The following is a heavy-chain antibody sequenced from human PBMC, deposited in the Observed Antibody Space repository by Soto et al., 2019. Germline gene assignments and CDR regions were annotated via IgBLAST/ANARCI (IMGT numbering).Heavy chain of an antibody. V-gene: IGHV3-33*01. J-gene: IGHJ3*02. CDR3: AREGVAATAFEI. Sequence: QVQLVESGGCVVQPGRSLRLSCAASGFTFSSYGMHWVRQAPGKGLEWVAVIWYDGSNKYYADSVKGRFTISRDNSKNTLYLQMNSLRAEHTAVYYCAREGVAATAFEIWGQGTMVTVSS. D-gene: IGHD3-3*01. CDR1: GFTFSSYG. CDR2: IWYDGSNK.